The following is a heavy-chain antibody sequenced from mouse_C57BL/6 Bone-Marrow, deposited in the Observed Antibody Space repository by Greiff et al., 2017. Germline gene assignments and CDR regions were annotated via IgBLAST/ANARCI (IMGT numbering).Heavy chain of an antibody. CDR2: IYPRRGNT. J-gene: IGHJ1*03. CDR1: GYTFTSYG. V-gene: IGHV1-81*01. CDR3: AETLDYWDFDV. Sequence: QVQLQQSGAELARPGASVKLSCKASGYTFTSYGISWVKQRTGQGLEWIGEIYPRRGNTYYNEKFKGKATLTADKSSSTAYMERRSLTSEDSAVYFCAETLDYWDFDVWGTGTTVTVSS.